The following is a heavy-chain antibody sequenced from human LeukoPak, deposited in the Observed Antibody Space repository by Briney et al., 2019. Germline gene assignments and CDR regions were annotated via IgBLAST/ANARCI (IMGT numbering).Heavy chain of an antibody. CDR3: AKDVHDYINY. Sequence: PGGSLRLSCAASGFTFSSYGIHWVRQAPGKRLEWVAFIRYDGNNKYYADSVKGRFTISRDNSKNTLYLQMNSLRTEDTAVYYCAKDVHDYINYWGQGTLVTVSS. CDR2: IRYDGNNK. CDR1: GFTFSSYG. J-gene: IGHJ4*02. D-gene: IGHD3-16*01. V-gene: IGHV3-30*02.